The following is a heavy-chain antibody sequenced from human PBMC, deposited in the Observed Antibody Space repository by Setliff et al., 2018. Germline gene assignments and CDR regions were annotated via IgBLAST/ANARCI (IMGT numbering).Heavy chain of an antibody. Sequence: SETLSLTCTVSGGSISSSSYYWGWIRQPPGKGLEWIGSIYYSGSTYYNPSLKSRVTISVDTSKNQFSLKLSSVTAADTAVYYCARKSRNIVVVPAAVIYYYYYYMDVWGQGTMVTVSS. D-gene: IGHD2-2*01. CDR1: GGSISSSSYY. CDR2: IYYSGST. CDR3: ARKSRNIVVVPAAVIYYYYYYMDV. J-gene: IGHJ6*03. V-gene: IGHV4-39*07.